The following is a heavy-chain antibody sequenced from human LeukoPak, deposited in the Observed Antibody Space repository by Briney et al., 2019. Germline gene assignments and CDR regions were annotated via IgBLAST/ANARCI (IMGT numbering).Heavy chain of an antibody. CDR3: ARGAGTGYNYYIVDV. J-gene: IGHJ6*02. V-gene: IGHV3-48*03. CDR1: GFIFSSYE. CDR2: ISTTGTTI. Sequence: GGSLRLSCEASGFIFSSYEMNWVRQAPGKGLEWVSYISTTGTTIYYSDSVRGRFTISRDNARNSLFLQMSSLRAEDTAVYYCARGAGTGYNYYIVDVWGQGTTVTVS. D-gene: IGHD5-12*01.